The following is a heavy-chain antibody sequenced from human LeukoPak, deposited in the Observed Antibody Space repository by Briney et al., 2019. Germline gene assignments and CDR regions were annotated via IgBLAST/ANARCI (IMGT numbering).Heavy chain of an antibody. CDR1: GGTFSIYA. CDR3: ARDGDYYYGMDV. V-gene: IGHV1-69*04. CDR2: IIPILGIA. D-gene: IGHD3-10*01. Sequence: GASVKVSCKASGGTFSIYAISWVRQAPGQGLEWMGRIIPILGIANYAQKFQGRVTITADKSTSTAYMELSSLRSEDTAVYYCARDGDYYYGMDVWGQGTTVTVSS. J-gene: IGHJ6*02.